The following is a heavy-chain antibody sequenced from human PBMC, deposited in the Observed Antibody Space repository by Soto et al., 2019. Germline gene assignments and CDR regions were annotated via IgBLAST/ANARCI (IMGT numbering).Heavy chain of an antibody. J-gene: IGHJ4*02. V-gene: IGHV3-33*01. CDR3: ARSSEYYDSSGYYYYFDY. Sequence: QVQLVESGGGVVQPGRSLRLSCAASGFTFSSYGMHWVRQAPGKGLEWVAVIWYDGSNKYYADSVKGRFTISRDNSKNTLSLQMNSLRAEDTAVYYCARSSEYYDSSGYYYYFDYWGQGTLVTVSS. CDR1: GFTFSSYG. D-gene: IGHD3-22*01. CDR2: IWYDGSNK.